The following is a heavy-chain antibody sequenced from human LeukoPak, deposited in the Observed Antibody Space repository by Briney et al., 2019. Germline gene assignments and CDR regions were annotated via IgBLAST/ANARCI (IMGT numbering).Heavy chain of an antibody. V-gene: IGHV3-30*18. J-gene: IGHJ6*02. Sequence: GGSLRLSCAASGFTFSSYAMSWVRQAPGKGLEWVAVISYDGSNKYYADSVKGRFTISRDNSKNTLYLQMNSLRAEDTAVYYCAKVGEYGDYVVPLGYYYGMDVWGQGTTVTVSS. CDR2: ISYDGSNK. D-gene: IGHD4-17*01. CDR3: AKVGEYGDYVVPLGYYYGMDV. CDR1: GFTFSSYA.